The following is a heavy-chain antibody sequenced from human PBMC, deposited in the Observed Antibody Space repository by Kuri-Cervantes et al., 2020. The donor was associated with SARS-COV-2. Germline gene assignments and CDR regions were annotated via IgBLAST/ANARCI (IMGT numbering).Heavy chain of an antibody. CDR2: IKEDGSQR. CDR1: GFTFSGYW. CDR3: ASLGSGKGAIDY. J-gene: IGHJ4*02. Sequence: GESLKISCAASGFTFSGYWMTWVRQAPGKGLEWVANIKEDGSQRYYVDSVKGRFTISGDNANSSLYLQMNYLGAGHTALYYCASLGSGKGAIDYWGQGTLVTVSS. D-gene: IGHD6-25*01. V-gene: IGHV3-7*01.